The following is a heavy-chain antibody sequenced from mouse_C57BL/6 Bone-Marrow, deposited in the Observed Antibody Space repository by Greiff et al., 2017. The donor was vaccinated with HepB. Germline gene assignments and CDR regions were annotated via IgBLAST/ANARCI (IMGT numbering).Heavy chain of an antibody. D-gene: IGHD1-1*01. CDR1: GYTFTSYW. CDR3: ARGTTRLLYFDY. J-gene: IGHJ2*01. V-gene: IGHV1-55*01. CDR2: IYPGSGST. Sequence: QVQLQQPGAELVKPGASVKMSCKASGYTFTSYWITWVKQRPGQGLEWIGDIYPGSGSTNYNEKFKSKATLTVDTSSSTAYMQLSSLTSEDSAVYYCARGTTRLLYFDYWGQGTTLTVSS.